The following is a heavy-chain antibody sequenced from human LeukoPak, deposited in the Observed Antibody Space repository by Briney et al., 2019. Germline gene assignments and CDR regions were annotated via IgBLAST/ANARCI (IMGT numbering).Heavy chain of an antibody. J-gene: IGHJ4*02. CDR1: GFTFSSYA. Sequence: GGSLRLSCAASGFTFSSYAMSWVRQAPGKGLEWVSSIGVSGGNTYYADSVKGRFTISRDNSKNTLFLQMNTLRAEDTAIYYCSTRSGAGGDFGSFEYWGQGTLVTVSS. D-gene: IGHD1-14*01. CDR3: STRSGAGGDFGSFEY. CDR2: IGVSGGNT. V-gene: IGHV3-23*01.